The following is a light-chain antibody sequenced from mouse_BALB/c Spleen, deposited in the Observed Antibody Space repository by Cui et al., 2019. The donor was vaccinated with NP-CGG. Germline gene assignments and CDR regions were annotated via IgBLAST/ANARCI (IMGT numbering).Light chain of an antibody. J-gene: IGLJ1*01. V-gene: IGLV1*01. CDR2: GTN. CDR3: ALWYSNHWV. Sequence: QAVVTQDSALTTSPGETVTLTCRSSTGAVTTSNYANWVQEKPDHFFTGLLGGTNNRAPGVPARFSGSLIGDKAALTITGAQTEDEAIYFCALWYSNHWVFGGGTKLTVL. CDR1: TGAVTTSNY.